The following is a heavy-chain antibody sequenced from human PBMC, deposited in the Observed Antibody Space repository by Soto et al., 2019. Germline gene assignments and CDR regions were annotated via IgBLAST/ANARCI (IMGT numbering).Heavy chain of an antibody. D-gene: IGHD2-21*02. J-gene: IGHJ4*02. V-gene: IGHV4-30-2*01. CDR2: IYHSGST. CDR1: GGSISSGGYS. CDR3: ARGNNVVVTQYYSDY. Sequence: SETLSLTCAVSGGSISSGGYSWSWIRQPPGKGLEWIGYIYHSGSTSYNPSLKSRVTISVDRSKNQISLKLRSVTAADTAVYYCARGNNVVVTQYYSDYWGQGTLVTVSS.